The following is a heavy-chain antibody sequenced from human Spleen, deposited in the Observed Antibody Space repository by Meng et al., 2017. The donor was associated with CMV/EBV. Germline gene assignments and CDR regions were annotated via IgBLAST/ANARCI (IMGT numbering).Heavy chain of an antibody. D-gene: IGHD1-26*01. CDR1: GYTYSSYG. CDR2: IYPGDSDT. V-gene: IGHV5-51*01. J-gene: IGHJ4*02. Sequence: KVSCKASGYTYSSYGISWVRQAPGQGLEWMGIIYPGDSDTRYSPSFQGQVTISANKSISTAYLQWSSLKASDTAMYYCTLGVGELHYWGQGTLVTVSS. CDR3: TLGVGELHY.